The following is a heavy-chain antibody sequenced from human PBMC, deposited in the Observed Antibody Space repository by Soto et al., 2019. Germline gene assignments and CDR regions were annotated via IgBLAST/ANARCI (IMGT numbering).Heavy chain of an antibody. Sequence: GGSLRLSCAASGFTFSSYGMHWVRQAPGKGLEWVAVISYDGNTKYYADSVKGRFTISRDNSKNPLYLQVNSLRAEDTAVYYCAKGVYDILTGTSFDPWGQGTLVTVSS. J-gene: IGHJ5*02. CDR2: ISYDGNTK. CDR1: GFTFSSYG. D-gene: IGHD3-9*01. V-gene: IGHV3-30*18. CDR3: AKGVYDILTGTSFDP.